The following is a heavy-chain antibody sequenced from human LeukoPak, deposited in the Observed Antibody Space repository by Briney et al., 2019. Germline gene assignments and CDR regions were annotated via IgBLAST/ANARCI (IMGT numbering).Heavy chain of an antibody. D-gene: IGHD3-10*01. J-gene: IGHJ4*02. CDR2: IYTSGST. CDR1: GGSISSYY. V-gene: IGHV4-4*07. CDR3: ARDAGNYFVSGSYGYFDY. Sequence: SETLSLTCTVSGGSISSYYWSWIRQPAGKGLEWIGRIYTSGSTNYNPSLKSRVTMSVDMSKNQFSLKLSSVTAADTAVYYCARDAGNYFVSGSYGYFDYWGQGTLVTVSS.